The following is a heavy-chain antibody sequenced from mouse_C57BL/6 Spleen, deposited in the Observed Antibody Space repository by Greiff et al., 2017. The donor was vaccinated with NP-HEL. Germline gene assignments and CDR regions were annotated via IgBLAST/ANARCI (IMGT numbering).Heavy chain of an antibody. CDR1: GYTFTSYW. Sequence: QVQLQQPGAELVKPGASVKLSCKASGYTFTSYWMHWVKQRPGQGLEWIGMIHPNSGSTNYNEKFKSKATLTVDKSSSTAYMQLSSLTSEDSAVYYCAREDYGPLYAMDYWGQGTSVTVSS. D-gene: IGHD1-1*01. J-gene: IGHJ4*01. CDR2: IHPNSGST. CDR3: AREDYGPLYAMDY. V-gene: IGHV1-64*01.